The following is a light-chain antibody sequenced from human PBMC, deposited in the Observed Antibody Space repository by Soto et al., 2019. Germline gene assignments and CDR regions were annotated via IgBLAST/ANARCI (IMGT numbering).Light chain of an antibody. J-gene: IGKJ3*01. CDR2: GAS. CDR3: QQYNNWPPLFT. Sequence: EIVMTQSPATLSVSPGERATLSCRASQSVSSNLAWYQQKPGQAPRLLIYGASTRATGIPARFSGSGSVTECTLTISRLQSEDFAVYYCQQYNNWPPLFTCGPGTKVDIK. V-gene: IGKV3-15*01. CDR1: QSVSSN.